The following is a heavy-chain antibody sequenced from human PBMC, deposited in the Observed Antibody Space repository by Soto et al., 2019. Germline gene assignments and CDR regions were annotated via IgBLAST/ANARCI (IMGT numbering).Heavy chain of an antibody. J-gene: IGHJ6*02. D-gene: IGHD3-3*01. CDR2: ISYDGSNN. CDR3: ARDSHSDVGLGPLYCCGMDV. V-gene: IGHV3-30-3*01. CDR1: GFTFDFYA. Sequence: PGGSLRLACAASGFTFDFYAMHWVRQAPGKGLEWVALISYDGSNNFYAESVRGRFTISRDNSKNTLYLQMNSLRAEDTAVYYCARDSHSDVGLGPLYCCGMDVWGQGTTVTVSS.